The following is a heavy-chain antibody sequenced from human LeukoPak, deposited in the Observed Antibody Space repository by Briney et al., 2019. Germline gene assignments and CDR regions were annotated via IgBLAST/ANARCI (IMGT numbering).Heavy chain of an antibody. V-gene: IGHV4-38-2*02. CDR1: GYSISSGNY. Sequence: SETLSLTCTVSGYSISSGNYWDWIRQPPGKGLEWIGSIYHSGSTYYNPSLKSRVTISVDTSRNQFSLKLSSVTAADTAVYYCARHDIAVAGTQDYWGQGTLVTVSS. J-gene: IGHJ4*02. CDR3: ARHDIAVAGTQDY. CDR2: IYHSGST. D-gene: IGHD6-19*01.